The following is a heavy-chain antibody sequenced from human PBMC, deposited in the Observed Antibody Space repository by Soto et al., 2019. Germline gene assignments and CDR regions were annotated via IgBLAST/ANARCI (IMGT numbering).Heavy chain of an antibody. CDR2: IWYDGSNK. CDR1: GFTFSSYG. D-gene: IGHD3-10*01. J-gene: IGHJ5*02. CDR3: ARDLYYGSGGGPLSWFDP. V-gene: IGHV3-33*01. Sequence: GGSVRLSCAASGFTFSSYGMHWVRQAPGKGLEWVAVIWYDGSNKYYADSVKGRFTISRDNSKNTLYLQMNSLRAEDTAVYYCARDLYYGSGGGPLSWFDPWGQGTLVTAPQ.